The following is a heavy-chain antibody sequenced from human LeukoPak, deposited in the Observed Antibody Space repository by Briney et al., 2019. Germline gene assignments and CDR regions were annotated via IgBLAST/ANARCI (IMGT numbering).Heavy chain of an antibody. J-gene: IGHJ6*03. CDR2: FIPIFGTA. CDR1: AGTFSSYA. V-gene: IGHV1-69*05. Sequence: SVTVSCKSSAGTFSSYAISWMRQAPAQGLEWMGGFIPIFGTANYAQKFQGRVTITTDESTSTAYMELSSLRSEDTAVYYCARDFGYSYGGYYYMDVWGKGTTVTVSS. D-gene: IGHD5-18*01. CDR3: ARDFGYSYGGYYYMDV.